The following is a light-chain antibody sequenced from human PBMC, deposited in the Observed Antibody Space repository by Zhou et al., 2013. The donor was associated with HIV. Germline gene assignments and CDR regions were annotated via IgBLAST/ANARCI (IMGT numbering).Light chain of an antibody. V-gene: IGKV1-9*01. CDR2: AAS. CDR3: QQLNTYPPA. J-gene: IGKJ3*01. CDR1: QGISNY. Sequence: DIHLTQSPSFLSASVGDRVTITCRASQGISNYLAWYQQRPGKAPNLLIYAASTLQSGVPSRFSGSGSGTEFTLTISNLQPEDFATYFCQQLNTYPPAFGPGTKVEIK.